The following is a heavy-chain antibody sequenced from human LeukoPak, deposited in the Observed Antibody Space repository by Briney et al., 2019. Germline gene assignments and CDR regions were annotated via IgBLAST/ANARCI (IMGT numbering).Heavy chain of an antibody. CDR1: GYTFTGYY. V-gene: IGHV1-2*02. J-gene: IGHJ4*02. CDR3: ASVPLNGYYRYYFDY. Sequence: ASVKVSCKASGYTFTGYYMHWVRQAPGQGLEWMGWINPNSGGTNYAQKFQGRVTMTRDTSISTAYTELSRLRSDDTAVYYCASVPLNGYYRYYFDYWGQGTLVTVSS. D-gene: IGHD3-22*01. CDR2: INPNSGGT.